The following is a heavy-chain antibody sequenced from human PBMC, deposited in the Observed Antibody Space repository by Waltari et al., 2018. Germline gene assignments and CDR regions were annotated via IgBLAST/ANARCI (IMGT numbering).Heavy chain of an antibody. CDR2: ISNDGNNK. CDR3: VKYSGFDYFFDY. D-gene: IGHD5-12*01. CDR1: GFIVSNCN. Sequence: QMQLVESGGGVVQPGRSLRLSCAASGFIVSNCNIHWVRQAPGQGLEWVAGISNDGNNKDYADSVKTRFTVSRENSKNTLYLQINSLRDDDTAVYYCVKYSGFDYFFDYWGQGTLVTVSS. V-gene: IGHV3-30*18. J-gene: IGHJ4*02.